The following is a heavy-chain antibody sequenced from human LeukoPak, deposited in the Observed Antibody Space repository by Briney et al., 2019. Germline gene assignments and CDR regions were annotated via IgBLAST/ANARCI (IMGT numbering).Heavy chain of an antibody. D-gene: IGHD1-26*01. V-gene: IGHV1-2*06. Sequence: ASVKISCKSSGYXFTGYYIHWVRQAPGQGLQWMGRINPNSGGTKYAQKFQGRVTMTRDTSISTASMELSSLRSDDTAVYYCARETPTGSYFGYWGQGTLVTVSS. CDR3: ARETPTGSYFGY. CDR2: INPNSGGT. CDR1: GYXFTGYY. J-gene: IGHJ4*02.